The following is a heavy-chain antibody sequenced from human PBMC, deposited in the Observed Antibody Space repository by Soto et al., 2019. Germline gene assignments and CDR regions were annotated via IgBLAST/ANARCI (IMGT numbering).Heavy chain of an antibody. Sequence: PGGSLRLSCAASGFTFSSYTMNWVRQAPGKGLEWVSSVSSSSTYIYYADSVKGRFTISGDNAKNSLYLQMNSLRAEDTAIYYCARGSHSTTWYGGQFDYWGQGTLVTVSS. D-gene: IGHD6-13*01. CDR3: ARGSHSTTWYGGQFDY. CDR2: VSSSSTYI. J-gene: IGHJ4*02. V-gene: IGHV3-21*01. CDR1: GFTFSSYT.